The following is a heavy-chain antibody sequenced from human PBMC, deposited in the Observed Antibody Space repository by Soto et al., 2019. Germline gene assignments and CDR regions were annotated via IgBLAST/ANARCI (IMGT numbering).Heavy chain of an antibody. CDR2: MYHSGST. D-gene: IGHD2-15*01. CDR1: GGSIRSSNW. Sequence: QVQLQESGPGLVKPSGILSLPCAVSGGSIRSSNWWSWVRQPPGKGREWIGEMYHSGSTNHNPSLKSRVTLSVDKSKNQCSLKLSSVTAADTAVYYCARAHCSGGSCYSVQHWFDPWGQGTLVTVSS. V-gene: IGHV4-4*02. CDR3: ARAHCSGGSCYSVQHWFDP. J-gene: IGHJ5*02.